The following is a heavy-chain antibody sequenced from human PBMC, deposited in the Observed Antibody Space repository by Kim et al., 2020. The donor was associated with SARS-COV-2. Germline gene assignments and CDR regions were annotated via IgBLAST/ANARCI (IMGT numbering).Heavy chain of an antibody. Sequence: GGSLRLSCAASGLSFDSSGMNWVRQAPGKGLEWVAVISFDGRNKDYEDSVKGRFTISRDNAKSTLYLQMNSLRLEDTDAYYCARGNYFESVILSDYHNGMDVCGEGTTGTVSS. D-gene: IGHD3-22*01. V-gene: IGHV3-30-3*01. J-gene: IGHJ6*04. CDR2: ISFDGRNK. CDR1: GLSFDSSG. CDR3: ARGNYFESVILSDYHNGMDV.